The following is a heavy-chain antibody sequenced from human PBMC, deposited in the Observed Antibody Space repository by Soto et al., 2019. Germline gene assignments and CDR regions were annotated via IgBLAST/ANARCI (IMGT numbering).Heavy chain of an antibody. CDR3: ARDYGSGSYYWFPFDY. CDR2: ISSSSSTI. CDR1: GFTFSSYS. D-gene: IGHD3-10*01. V-gene: IGHV3-48*01. Sequence: GGSLRLSCAASGFTFSSYSMNWVRQAPGKGLEWVSYISSSSSTIYYADSVKGRFTISRDNAKNSLYLQMNSLRAEDTAVYYCARDYGSGSYYWFPFDYWGQGTLVTVSS. J-gene: IGHJ4*02.